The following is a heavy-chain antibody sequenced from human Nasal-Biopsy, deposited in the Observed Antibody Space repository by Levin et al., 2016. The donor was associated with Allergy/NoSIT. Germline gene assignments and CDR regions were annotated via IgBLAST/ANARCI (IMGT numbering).Heavy chain of an antibody. CDR3: ARPLTNGYFGAFFVY. CDR1: GFSLSTDEVG. Sequence: SGPTLVKPTETLTLTCTFSGFSLSTDEVGVAWVRQPPGKALEWLAVIYWGDETRFNPSLKSRLTITKDTSRNQVVLAISNVDPVDTATYYCARPLTNGYFGAFFVYWGQGILVNVSS. CDR2: IYWGDET. D-gene: IGHD3-22*01. V-gene: IGHV2-5*02. J-gene: IGHJ4*02.